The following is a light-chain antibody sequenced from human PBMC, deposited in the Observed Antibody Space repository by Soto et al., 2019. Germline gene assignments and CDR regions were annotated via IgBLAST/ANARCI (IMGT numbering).Light chain of an antibody. V-gene: IGKV3-15*01. CDR1: QSVSSSY. Sequence: EMVLTQSPGTLSLSQGERATLSCRASQSVSSSYLAWYQQKPGQAPRLFIYDASTRATGIPARFSGSGSGTEFTLTISSLQSEDFAVYYCQQDNSWPETFGQVTKVDIK. CDR2: DAS. J-gene: IGKJ1*01. CDR3: QQDNSWPET.